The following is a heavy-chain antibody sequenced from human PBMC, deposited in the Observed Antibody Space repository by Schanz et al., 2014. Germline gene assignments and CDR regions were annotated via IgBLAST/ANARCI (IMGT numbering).Heavy chain of an antibody. CDR1: GFIFNDYY. D-gene: IGHD6-13*01. CDR3: AKDKRGRSSWFFDY. CDR2: ISYDGSNK. Sequence: QVQLVESGGGLVKPGGSLRLSCAASGFIFNDYYMNWIRQAPGKGLEWVAVISYDGSNKYYADSVKGRFTISRDNSKNTLYLQMNSLRAEDTAVYYCAKDKRGRSSWFFDYWGQGTLVTVSS. J-gene: IGHJ4*02. V-gene: IGHV3-30*18.